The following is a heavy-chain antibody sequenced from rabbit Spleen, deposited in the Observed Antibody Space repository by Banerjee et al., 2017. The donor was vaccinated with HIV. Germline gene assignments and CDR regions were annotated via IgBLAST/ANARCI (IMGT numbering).Heavy chain of an antibody. J-gene: IGHJ6*01. CDR3: ARSYDSWSYALDL. D-gene: IGHD5-1*01. CDR1: GFTLSSSYW. Sequence: QQQLEESGGGLVKPGGTLTLTCTASGFTLSSSYWMCWVRKAPGKGLEWIGCIYTGSGSTDYASWAKGRLTTSKSSSTTVTLQMTSLTAADTATYFCARSYDSWSYALDLWGPGTLVTVS. V-gene: IGHV1S45*01. CDR2: IYTGSGST.